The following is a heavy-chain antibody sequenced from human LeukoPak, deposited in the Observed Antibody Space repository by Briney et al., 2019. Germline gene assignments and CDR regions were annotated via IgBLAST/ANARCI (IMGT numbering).Heavy chain of an antibody. D-gene: IGHD1-20*01. J-gene: IGHJ3*02. V-gene: IGHV3-23*01. CDR2: IDSGGVGT. CDR1: GFTFSNYA. CDR3: ARDNWNDVEGAFDI. Sequence: GSLRLSCAASGFTFSNYAMSWVRHAPGKGLEWVSAIDSGGVGTYYADSVKGRFTISRDKSKNTLSLHMNSLRAEDTAVYYCARDNWNDVEGAFDIWGQGTLVTVSS.